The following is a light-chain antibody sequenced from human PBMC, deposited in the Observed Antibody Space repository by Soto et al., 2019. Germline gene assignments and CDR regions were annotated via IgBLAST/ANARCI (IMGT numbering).Light chain of an antibody. CDR3: QQRSNWPIT. CDR1: QSVSINY. V-gene: IGKV3D-20*02. J-gene: IGKJ5*01. Sequence: EIVLTQSPGTLSLSPGETATLSCRASQSVSINYLAWYQQKPGQAPRLLIYGASRRATGIPDRFSGSASGTDFTLTISSLEPEDFAVYYCQQRSNWPITFGQGTRLEIK. CDR2: GAS.